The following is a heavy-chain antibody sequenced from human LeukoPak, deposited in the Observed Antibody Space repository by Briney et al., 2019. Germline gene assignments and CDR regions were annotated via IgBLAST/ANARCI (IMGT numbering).Heavy chain of an antibody. CDR1: GFTFDNYA. D-gene: IGHD4-23*01. CDR3: AREGDYGGDSPYYYYGMDV. J-gene: IGHJ6*02. Sequence: GGSLRLSCAASGFTFDNYAIHWVRQAPGKGLEWVSGISWNSDSIGYADSVKGRFTISRDNAKNSLYLQMNSLRGEDTAVYYCAREGDYGGDSPYYYYGMDVWGQGTTVTVSS. CDR2: ISWNSDSI. V-gene: IGHV3-9*01.